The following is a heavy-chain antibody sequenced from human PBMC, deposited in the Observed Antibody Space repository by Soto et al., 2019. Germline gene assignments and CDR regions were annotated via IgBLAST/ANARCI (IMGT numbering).Heavy chain of an antibody. V-gene: IGHV4-59*06. J-gene: IGHJ4*02. CDR1: GGNIISYG. CDR3: ARANYFESSGPFDY. CDR2: IYYSGST. D-gene: IGHD3-22*01. Sequence: SVTKSVTCTVAGGNIISYGWSWISKNTGKGLEWIGYIYYSGSTYYNPSLESRVTLSVDTSTKQFSLKVSSVTAADTAVYYCARANYFESSGPFDYWGPGTLVTVSS.